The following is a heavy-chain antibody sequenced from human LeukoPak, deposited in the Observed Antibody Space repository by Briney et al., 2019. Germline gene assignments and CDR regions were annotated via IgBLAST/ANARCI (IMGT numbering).Heavy chain of an antibody. J-gene: IGHJ6*02. Sequence: RGSLRLSCAASGFTFSSYSMNWVRQAPGKGLEWVSSISGSNGYTYYADSVKGRFTISRDNAKNSPYLQMNSLRAEDTAVYYCARDVRATGTNYDYYYGMDVWGQGTTVTVSS. CDR1: GFTFSSYS. V-gene: IGHV3-21*01. CDR2: ISGSNGYT. CDR3: ARDVRATGTNYDYYYGMDV. D-gene: IGHD3-9*01.